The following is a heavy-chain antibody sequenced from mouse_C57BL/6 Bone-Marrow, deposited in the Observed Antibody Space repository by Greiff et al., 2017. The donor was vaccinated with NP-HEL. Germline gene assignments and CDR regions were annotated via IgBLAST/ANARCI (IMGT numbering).Heavy chain of an antibody. Sequence: QVQLQQPGAELVRPGTSVKLSCKASGYTFTSYWMHWVKQRPGQGLEWIGVIDPSDSYTNYNQKFKGKATLTVDTSSSTAYMQLSSLTSEDSAVYYCARGGGYYPYWYFDVWGTGTTVTVSS. CDR3: ARGGGYYPYWYFDV. D-gene: IGHD2-3*01. CDR1: GYTFTSYW. V-gene: IGHV1-59*01. CDR2: IDPSDSYT. J-gene: IGHJ1*03.